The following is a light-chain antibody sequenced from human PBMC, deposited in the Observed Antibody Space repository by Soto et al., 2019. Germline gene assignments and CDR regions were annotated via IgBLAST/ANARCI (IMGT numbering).Light chain of an antibody. V-gene: IGKV3-20*01. CDR2: DVS. Sequence: EIVLTQSPGSLSLSPGERVTLSCRASRNLGSVFLAWYQQKPGQAPRLLIYDVSSRAAGVPDRFSGSGSETDFTLTISRLAPEDSAVYYCQQYVTSPWTFGQGTKVDIK. CDR3: QQYVTSPWT. CDR1: RNLGSVF. J-gene: IGKJ1*01.